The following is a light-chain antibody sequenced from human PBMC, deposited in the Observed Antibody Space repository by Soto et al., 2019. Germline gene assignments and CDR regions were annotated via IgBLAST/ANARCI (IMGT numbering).Light chain of an antibody. CDR1: SSDIGQYNY. J-gene: IGLJ2*01. Sequence: QSALTQPSSVSGSPGQSITISCTGTSSDIGQYNYVSWYQQHPGKAPKLMIYDVSNRPSGVPNRFYGSKSGKTASLTIAGLQAEDEADYYCTSYTSSATLEVGGGTKLTVL. CDR3: TSYTSSATLE. V-gene: IGLV2-14*01. CDR2: DVS.